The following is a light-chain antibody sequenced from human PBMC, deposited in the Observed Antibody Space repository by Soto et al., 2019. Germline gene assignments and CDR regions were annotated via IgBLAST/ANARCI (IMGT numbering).Light chain of an antibody. V-gene: IGLV2-8*01. CDR1: ANNIGGYNF. CDR2: EFR. Sequence: QSALTQPPSASGSPGQSVTISCTGAANNIGGYNFVSWYQQHPGKAPNLIISEFRERPSGVPDRFSGSKSGNTASLTVSGLPAEDEADYYCSSYAGSNNVIFGGGTKLNVL. CDR3: SSYAGSNNVI. J-gene: IGLJ2*01.